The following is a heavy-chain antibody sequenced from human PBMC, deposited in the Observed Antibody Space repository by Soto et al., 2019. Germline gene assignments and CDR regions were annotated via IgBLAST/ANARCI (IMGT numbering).Heavy chain of an antibody. CDR1: GGSFSGYY. D-gene: IGHD5-18*01. CDR2: INHSGST. Sequence: QVQLQQWGAGLLKPSETLSLTCAVYGGSFSGYYWSWIRQPPGKGLEWIGEINHSGSTNYNPSLKSRVTISVDTSKNQLSLKLSSVTAAATAVYYCARPSNKRGYSYGPDYWGQGPLVTVSS. V-gene: IGHV4-34*01. J-gene: IGHJ4*02. CDR3: ARPSNKRGYSYGPDY.